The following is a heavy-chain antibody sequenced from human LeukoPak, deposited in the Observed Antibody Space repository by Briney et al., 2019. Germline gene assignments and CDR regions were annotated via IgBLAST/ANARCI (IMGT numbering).Heavy chain of an antibody. D-gene: IGHD4-11*01. CDR3: ATDRVTTGDRFGPREVYY. CDR2: FDPEDGET. V-gene: IGHV1-24*01. CDR1: GYTFTSYY. J-gene: IGHJ4*02. Sequence: GASVKVSCKASGYTFTSYYMHWVRQAPGKGLEWMGGFDPEDGETIYAQKFQGRVTMTEDTSTDTAYMELSSLRSEDTAVYYCATDRVTTGDRFGPREVYYWGQGTLVTVSS.